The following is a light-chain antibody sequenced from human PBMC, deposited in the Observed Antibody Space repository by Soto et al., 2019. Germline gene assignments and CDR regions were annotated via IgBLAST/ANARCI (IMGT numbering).Light chain of an antibody. CDR3: ASYAGTKLFV. V-gene: IGLV2-8*01. J-gene: IGLJ1*01. CDR2: EVT. Sequence: QSALTQPPSASGSPGQSLTISCTGTSSDVGFYNFVSWYQHRPGKAPKLVIYEVTKRPSGVPDRFSGSKSGSTASLTVSGLQADDEADYYCASYAGTKLFVFGSGTKVTVL. CDR1: SSDVGFYNF.